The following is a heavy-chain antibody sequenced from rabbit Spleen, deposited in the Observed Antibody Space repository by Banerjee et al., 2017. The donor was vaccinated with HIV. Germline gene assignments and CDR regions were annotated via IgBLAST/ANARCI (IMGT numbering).Heavy chain of an antibody. CDR3: ARDLAGVIGWNFNL. V-gene: IGHV1S45*01. CDR2: IAGSSSGFT. D-gene: IGHD4-1*01. J-gene: IGHJ4*01. CDR1: GFSFSDRDV. Sequence: QEHLVESGGGLVQPEGSLTLTCKASGFSFSDRDVMCWVRQAPGKGLEWISCIAGSSSGFTYSATWAKGRFTISKTSSTTVTLQVTSLTVADTATYFCARDLAGVIGWNFNLWGPGTLVTVS.